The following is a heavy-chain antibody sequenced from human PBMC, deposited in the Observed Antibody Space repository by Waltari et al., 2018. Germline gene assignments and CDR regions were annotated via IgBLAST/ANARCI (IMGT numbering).Heavy chain of an antibody. CDR2: IYHSGST. Sequence: QVQLQESGPGLVKPSGTLSLTCAVSGGSISSSNWWSWVRQPPGKGLAWIGEIYHSGSTNYNPSLKSRVTISVDKSKNQFSLKLSSVTAADTAVYYCARVPAEYCSSTSCYFADYYYGMDVWGQGTTVTVSS. J-gene: IGHJ6*02. CDR1: GGSISSSNW. CDR3: ARVPAEYCSSTSCYFADYYYGMDV. D-gene: IGHD2-2*01. V-gene: IGHV4-4*02.